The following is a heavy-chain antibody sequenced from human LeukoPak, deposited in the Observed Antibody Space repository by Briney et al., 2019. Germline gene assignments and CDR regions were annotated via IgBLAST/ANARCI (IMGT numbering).Heavy chain of an antibody. CDR3: ARHVPVAPRNFDY. V-gene: IGHV4-39*01. Sequence: SETLSFTCTVSGGSISSSSYYWGWIRQPPGKGLEWIGSIYYSGSTYYNPSLKSRVTISVDTSKNQFSLKLSSVTAADTAVYYCARHVPVAPRNFDYWGQGTLVTVSS. J-gene: IGHJ4*02. CDR1: GGSISSSSYY. CDR2: IYYSGST. D-gene: IGHD3-10*02.